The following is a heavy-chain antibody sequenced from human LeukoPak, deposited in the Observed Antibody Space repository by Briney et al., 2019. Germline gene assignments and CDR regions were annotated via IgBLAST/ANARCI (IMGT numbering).Heavy chain of an antibody. Sequence: PGRSLRLSCSASGFTFGDHAMSWVRQAPGKGLEWVGFIRSKGYGGTTEYAASVEGRFSLSRDDSKSFVYLQMSSLKTEDTAVYYCTRVRSGNDFDYWGQGTLVTVPS. V-gene: IGHV3-49*04. D-gene: IGHD3-10*01. J-gene: IGHJ4*02. CDR3: TRVRSGNDFDY. CDR1: GFTFGDHA. CDR2: IRSKGYGGTT.